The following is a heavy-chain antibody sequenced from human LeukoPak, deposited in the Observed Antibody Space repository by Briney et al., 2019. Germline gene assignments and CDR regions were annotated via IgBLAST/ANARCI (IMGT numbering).Heavy chain of an antibody. CDR2: IYNGVNT. V-gene: IGHV4-61*01. J-gene: IGHJ5*02. CDR1: GASVSSASY. Sequence: PSEALSLTCTVSGASVSSASYWTWIRQPPGKGVEWIAHIYNGVNTNYNPSLKSRVTISVDTSKNQFSLRLNSVTAADTAVYYCARSRAFNSGAFDPWGQGSLVTVSS. CDR3: ARSRAFNSGAFDP. D-gene: IGHD1-26*01.